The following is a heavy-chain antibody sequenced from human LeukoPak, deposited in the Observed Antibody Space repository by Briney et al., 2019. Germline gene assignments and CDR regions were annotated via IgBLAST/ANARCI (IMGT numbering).Heavy chain of an antibody. CDR2: IYSGGST. Sequence: PGGSLRLSCAASGFTVSSNYMSWVRQAPGKGLEWVSVIYSGGSTYYADSVKGRFTISRDNYKNTLYLQMNSLRAEDTAVYYCARAGVGRYFDWLPQNPYYYYGMDVWGQGTTVTVSS. V-gene: IGHV3-66*01. CDR3: ARAGVGRYFDWLPQNPYYYYGMDV. CDR1: GFTVSSNY. D-gene: IGHD3-9*01. J-gene: IGHJ6*02.